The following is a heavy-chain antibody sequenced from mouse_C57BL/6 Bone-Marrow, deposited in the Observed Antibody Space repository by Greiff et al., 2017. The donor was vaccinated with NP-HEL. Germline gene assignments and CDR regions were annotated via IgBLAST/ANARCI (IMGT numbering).Heavy chain of an antibody. CDR1: GFTFSSYA. D-gene: IGHD1-1*01. J-gene: IGHJ3*01. V-gene: IGHV5-4*01. CDR2: ISDGGSYT. CDR3: ARDRYGSSLDY. Sequence: DVHLVESGGGLVKPGGSLKLSCAASGFTFSSYAMSWVRQTPEKRLEWVATISDGGSYTYYPDNVKGRFTISRDNAKNNLYMQMSHLTSEDTAMYYCARDRYGSSLDYWGQGTLVTVSA.